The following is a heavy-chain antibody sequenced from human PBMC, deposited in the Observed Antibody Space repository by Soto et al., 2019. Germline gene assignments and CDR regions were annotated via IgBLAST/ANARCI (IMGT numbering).Heavy chain of an antibody. D-gene: IGHD1-26*01. J-gene: IGHJ4*02. Sequence: EVQVLESGGGLVQPGGSLRLSCAASGFTFSSYAMRWVRQAPGKGLEWVSAISGSGGSTYYADSVKGRFTISRDNSKNSLYLQMNSLRAEATAVYYCARRGSGSYYDYWGQGTLVTVSS. CDR3: ARRGSGSYYDY. V-gene: IGHV3-23*01. CDR1: GFTFSSYA. CDR2: ISGSGGST.